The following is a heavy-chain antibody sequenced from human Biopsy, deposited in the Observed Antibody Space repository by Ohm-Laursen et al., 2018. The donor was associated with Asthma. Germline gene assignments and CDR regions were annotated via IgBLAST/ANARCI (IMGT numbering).Heavy chain of an antibody. CDR3: ARKVAFDV. CDR2: IKSDGSST. CDR1: GFTFSSYY. J-gene: IGHJ3*01. Sequence: GSLRLSCTASGFTFSSYYMHWVRQAPGKGLVWVSNIKSDGSSTSYADSVKGRFTISRDNAKNSVYLQMNSLRAEDTAVYYCARKVAFDVWGQGTLVIVSS. V-gene: IGHV3-74*01.